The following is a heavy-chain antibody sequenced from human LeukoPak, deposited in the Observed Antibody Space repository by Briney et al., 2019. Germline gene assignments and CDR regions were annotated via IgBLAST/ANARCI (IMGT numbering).Heavy chain of an antibody. D-gene: IGHD6-6*01. CDR2: MYSGGRT. V-gene: IGHV3-66*01. CDR1: GFTVSSNF. J-gene: IGHJ4*02. Sequence: GGSLRLSCAASGFTVSSNFMSWVRQAPGKGLEWVSVMYSGGRTYYADSVKGRFTISRDNSKNTLDLQMNSLRAEDTAVYYCARSIAARYLDLWGQGTVVTVSS. CDR3: ARSIAARYLDL.